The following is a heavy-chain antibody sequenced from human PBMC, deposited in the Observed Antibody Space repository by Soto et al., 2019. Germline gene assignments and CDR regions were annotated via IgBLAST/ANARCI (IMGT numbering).Heavy chain of an antibody. J-gene: IGHJ5*02. Sequence: GASVKVSCKASGYTFTSYAMHWVRQAPGQRLEWMGWINAGNGNTKYSQKFQGRVTITRDTSASTAYMELSSLRSEDTAVYYCARLYSSLEIVWFDPWGQGTLVTVYS. CDR1: GYTFTSYA. CDR3: ARLYSSLEIVWFDP. V-gene: IGHV1-3*01. D-gene: IGHD6-6*01. CDR2: INAGNGNT.